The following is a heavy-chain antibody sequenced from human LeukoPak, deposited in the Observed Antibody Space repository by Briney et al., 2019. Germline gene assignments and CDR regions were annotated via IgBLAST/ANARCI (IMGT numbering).Heavy chain of an antibody. D-gene: IGHD1-1*01. CDR2: ISYDGSNK. CDR3: ARGPRYSPKPDY. CDR1: GFTFSSYG. Sequence: GRSLRLSCAASGFTFSSYGMHWVRQAPGKGLEWVAVISYDGSNKYYADSVKGRFTISRDNSKNTLYLQMNSLRAEDTAVYYCARGPRYSPKPDYWGQGTLVTVSS. J-gene: IGHJ4*02. V-gene: IGHV3-30*03.